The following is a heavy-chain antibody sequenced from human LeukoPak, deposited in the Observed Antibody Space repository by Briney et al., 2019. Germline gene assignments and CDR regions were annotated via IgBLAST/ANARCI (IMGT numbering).Heavy chain of an antibody. CDR3: ARGRKSASITMVRGVRPYYYYYMDV. Sequence: PSETLSLTCTVSGYSISSGYYWGWIRQPPGKGLEWIGSIYHSGSTYYNPSLKSRVTISVDTSKNQFSLKLSSVTAADTAVYYCARGRKSASITMVRGVRPYYYYYMDVWGKGTTVTISS. J-gene: IGHJ6*03. CDR2: IYHSGST. D-gene: IGHD3-10*01. V-gene: IGHV4-38-2*02. CDR1: GYSISSGYY.